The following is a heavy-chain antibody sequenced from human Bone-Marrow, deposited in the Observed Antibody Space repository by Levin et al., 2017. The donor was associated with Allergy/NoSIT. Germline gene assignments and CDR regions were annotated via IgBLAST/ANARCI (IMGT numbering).Heavy chain of an antibody. J-gene: IGHJ4*02. Sequence: LSLTCAASGFTFSSSAMAWVRQAPGKGLQWVSTIRPTGGRTYYADSVEGRFTISRDNSKNTVYLQMSSLRAEDTATYYCARETGGSGWYTVDYWGRGALVTVSS. D-gene: IGHD6-13*01. CDR1: GFTFSSSA. V-gene: IGHV3-23*01. CDR2: IRPTGGRT. CDR3: ARETGGSGWYTVDY.